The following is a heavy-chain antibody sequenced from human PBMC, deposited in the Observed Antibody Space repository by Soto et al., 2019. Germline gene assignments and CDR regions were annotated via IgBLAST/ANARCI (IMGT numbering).Heavy chain of an antibody. J-gene: IGHJ4*02. CDR2: IYSGGST. D-gene: IGHD2-15*01. CDR3: ARTCSGGTCSFDY. Sequence: EVQLVESGGGLVQPGGSLRLSCAASGFTVSSNYMSWVRQASGKGLEWVSVIYSGGSTYYADSVKGRFTISRDNSENTLYLQLNCLRTEDTAVYYGARTCSGGTCSFDYWGQGTLVTVSS. V-gene: IGHV3-66*01. CDR1: GFTVSSNY.